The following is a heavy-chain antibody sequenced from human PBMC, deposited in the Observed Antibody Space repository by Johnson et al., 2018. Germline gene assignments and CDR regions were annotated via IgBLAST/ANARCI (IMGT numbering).Heavy chain of an antibody. J-gene: IGHJ5*02. CDR2: IKSNIDGGTP. CDR3: TSEPAVAGSNCPDA. D-gene: IGHD6-19*01. CDR1: GFTFSNAW. V-gene: IGHV3-15*07. Sequence: EVQLVESGGGVVQPGRSLRLSCAASGFTFSNAWMNWVRQAPGKGLEWVGRIKSNIDGGTPDYAAPVKGRFTITRDDSKNTLYLQMNSLKTEDTAVFYCTSEPAVAGSNCPDAWGQGTLVTVSS.